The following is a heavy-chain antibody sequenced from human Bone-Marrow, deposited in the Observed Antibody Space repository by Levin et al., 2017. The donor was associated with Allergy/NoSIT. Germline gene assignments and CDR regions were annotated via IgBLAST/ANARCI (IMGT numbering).Heavy chain of an antibody. V-gene: IGHV4-59*01. D-gene: IGHD6-19*01. CDR2: IYYSGST. J-gene: IGHJ4*02. CDR3: ARGSSGWYGSRGFFDY. CDR1: GGSISSYY. Sequence: SQTLSLTCTVSGGSISSYYWSWIRPPPGKGLEWIGYIYYSGSTNYNPSLKSRVTISVDTSKNQFSLKLSSVTAADTAVYYCARGSSGWYGSRGFFDYWGQGTLVTVSS.